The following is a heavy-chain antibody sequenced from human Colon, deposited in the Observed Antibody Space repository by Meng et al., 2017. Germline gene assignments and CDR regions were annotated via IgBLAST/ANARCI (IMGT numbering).Heavy chain of an antibody. V-gene: IGHV4-31*03. CDR3: ARDPLAVGPTDRGLDS. J-gene: IGHJ4*02. Sequence: HVQRQEAGQRLVKPSPTLSLTRTVPADSVSSNSYYWTWIRQHPGTGLEWIGYIYSGGISHYNPSLKSRITMSIDTSKNQFSLQLTSVTAADTAIYYCARDPLAVGPTDRGLDSWGQGTLVTVSS. CDR2: IYSGGIS. CDR1: ADSVSSNSYY. D-gene: IGHD1-26*01.